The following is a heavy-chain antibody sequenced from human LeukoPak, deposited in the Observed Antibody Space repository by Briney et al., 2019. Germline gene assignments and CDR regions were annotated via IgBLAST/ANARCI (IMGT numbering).Heavy chain of an antibody. V-gene: IGHV3-30*18. J-gene: IGHJ4*02. Sequence: GGSLRLSCAASEFTFSSYGMHWVRQAPGKGLEWVAVISYDGSNKYYADSVKGRFTISRDNSKNTLYLQMNSLRAEDTAVYYCAKGGLSVAAAGDYWGQGTLVTVSS. CDR3: AKGGLSVAAAGDY. CDR1: EFTFSSYG. CDR2: ISYDGSNK. D-gene: IGHD6-13*01.